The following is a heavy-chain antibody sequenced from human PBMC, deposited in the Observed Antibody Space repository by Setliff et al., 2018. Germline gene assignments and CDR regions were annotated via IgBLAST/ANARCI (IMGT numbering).Heavy chain of an antibody. J-gene: IGHJ6*03. CDR3: ARGDFYYYFYMDV. CDR1: GYPFISYD. V-gene: IGHV1-69*05. CDR2: IISMFGTT. Sequence: SVKVSCKASGYPFISYDISWVRQAPGQGLEWMGGIISMFGTTNYAQKFQGRVTITTDKSTSTAYMELSSLRSEDTAIYYCARGDFYYYFYMDVWGKGTTVTVSS.